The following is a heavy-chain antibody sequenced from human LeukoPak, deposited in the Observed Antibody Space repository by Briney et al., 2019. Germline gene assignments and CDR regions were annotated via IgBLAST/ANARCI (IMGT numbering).Heavy chain of an antibody. CDR1: GGSISSYY. J-gene: IGHJ6*02. D-gene: IGHD4/OR15-4a*01. V-gene: IGHV4-59*04. Sequence: SETLSLTCTVSGGSISSYYWSWIRQPPGKGLEWIGYIYYSGSTYYNPSLKSRVGTSVDTSKNQFSLKLSSVTAADTAVYYCGRMISANFYFYYGMDVWGQGTTVTVSS. CDR3: GRMISANFYFYYGMDV. CDR2: IYYSGST.